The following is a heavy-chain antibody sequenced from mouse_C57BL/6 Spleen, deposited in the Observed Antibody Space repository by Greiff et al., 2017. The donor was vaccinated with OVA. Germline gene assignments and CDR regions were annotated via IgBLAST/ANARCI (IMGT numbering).Heavy chain of an antibody. Sequence: VQLQQSGGDLVKPGGSLKLSCAASGFTFSSYGMSWVRQTPDKRLEWVATISSGGSYTYYPDSVKGRFTISRDNAKTTLYLQMSSLKSEDTAMYYCARHGGYGSSSWFAYWGQGTLVTVSA. D-gene: IGHD1-1*01. V-gene: IGHV5-6*01. CDR1: GFTFSSYG. CDR2: ISSGGSYT. CDR3: ARHGGYGSSSWFAY. J-gene: IGHJ3*01.